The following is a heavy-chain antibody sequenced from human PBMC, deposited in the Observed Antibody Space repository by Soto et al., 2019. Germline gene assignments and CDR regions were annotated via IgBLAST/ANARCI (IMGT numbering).Heavy chain of an antibody. D-gene: IGHD6-19*01. V-gene: IGHV1-2*04. J-gene: IGHJ4*02. Sequence: ASVKVSCKASGYTFTGYYMHWVRQAPRQGLEWMGWINPNSGGTNYAQKFQGWVTMTRDTSISTAYMELSRLRSDDTAVYYCARDPTAYSSGWYYFDYWGQGTLVTVSS. CDR1: GYTFTGYY. CDR3: ARDPTAYSSGWYYFDY. CDR2: INPNSGGT.